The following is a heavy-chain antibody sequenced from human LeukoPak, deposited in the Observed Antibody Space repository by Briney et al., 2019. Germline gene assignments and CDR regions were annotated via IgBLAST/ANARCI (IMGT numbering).Heavy chain of an antibody. J-gene: IGHJ3*01. Sequence: PSETLSLTCTVSGGSISSYYWSWIRQPPGKGLEWIGYIHYSGSTNYNPSLKSRVTISVDTSKNQFSLKLSSVTAADTAVYYCARVGSSGWYFGWGQGTMVTVSS. CDR1: GGSISSYY. V-gene: IGHV4-59*01. D-gene: IGHD6-19*01. CDR2: IHYSGST. CDR3: ARVGSSGWYFG.